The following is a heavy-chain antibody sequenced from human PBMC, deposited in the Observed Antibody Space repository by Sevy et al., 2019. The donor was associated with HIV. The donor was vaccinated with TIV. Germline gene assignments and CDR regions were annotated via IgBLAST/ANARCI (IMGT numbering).Heavy chain of an antibody. J-gene: IGHJ4*02. D-gene: IGHD3-3*01. V-gene: IGHV3-23*01. Sequence: GGSLRLSCAASGFTFSSYAMSWVRQAPGKGLEWVSAISGSGGITYYADSVKGRFTIARDKSKNTLYLQMNSLRAEDTAVYYCAKEITRGGGDYWGQGTLVTVSS. CDR3: AKEITRGGGDY. CDR1: GFTFSSYA. CDR2: ISGSGGIT.